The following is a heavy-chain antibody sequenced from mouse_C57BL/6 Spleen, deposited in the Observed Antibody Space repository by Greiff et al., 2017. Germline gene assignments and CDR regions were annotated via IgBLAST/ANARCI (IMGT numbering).Heavy chain of an antibody. CDR1: GYSITSGYD. D-gene: IGHD1-1*01. CDR3: ARGDYGSSFAY. J-gene: IGHJ3*01. Sequence: EVKLQESGPGMVKPSQSLSLTCTVTGYSITSGYDWHWIRHFPGNKLEWMGYISYSGSTNYNPSLKSRISITHDTSKNHFFLKLNSVTTEDTATYYCARGDYGSSFAYWGQGTLVTVSA. V-gene: IGHV3-1*01. CDR2: ISYSGST.